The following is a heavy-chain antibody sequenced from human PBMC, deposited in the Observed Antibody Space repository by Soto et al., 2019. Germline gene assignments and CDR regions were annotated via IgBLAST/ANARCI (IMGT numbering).Heavy chain of an antibody. D-gene: IGHD3-3*01. Sequence: PGGSLRLSCTASGFTFGYYAMSWFRQSPGKGLEWVGFIRSKAYGGTTEYAASVKGRFTISRDDSKSIAYLQMNSLKTEDTAVYYCTRDLDYDFWSGYYYYYYYYGMDVWGQGTTVTVSS. CDR1: GFTFGYYA. V-gene: IGHV3-49*03. J-gene: IGHJ6*02. CDR3: TRDLDYDFWSGYYYYYYYYGMDV. CDR2: IRSKAYGGTT.